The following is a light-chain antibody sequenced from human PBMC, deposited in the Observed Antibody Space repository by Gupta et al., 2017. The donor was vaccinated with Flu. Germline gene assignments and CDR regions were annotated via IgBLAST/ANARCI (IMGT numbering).Light chain of an antibody. J-gene: IGLJ2*01. CDR3: QVWDGVGDQP. CDR2: DDT. V-gene: IGLV3-21*02. CDR1: NTASKD. Sequence: SYLLPQSPSASVAPGETARITCGGNNTASKDVHWYQQKPGQAPVLVVYDDTNRPAGIPERFSGSNSGNTATLTIDRVEDGDEADYYCQVWDGVGDQPFGGGTKLTVL.